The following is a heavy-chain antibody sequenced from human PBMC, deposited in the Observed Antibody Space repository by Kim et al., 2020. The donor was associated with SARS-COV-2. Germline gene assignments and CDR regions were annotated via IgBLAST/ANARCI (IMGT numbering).Heavy chain of an antibody. V-gene: IGHV4-34*01. J-gene: IGHJ6*02. D-gene: IGHD4-17*01. CDR1: GGSFSGYY. CDR2: INHSGST. Sequence: SETLSLTCAVYGGSFSGYYWSWIRQPPGKGLEWIGEINHSGSTNYNPSLKSRVNISVDTSKNQFSLKLSSVTAADTAVYYCARGSRLRYTMDVWGQGTPVTVSS. CDR3: ARGSRLRYTMDV.